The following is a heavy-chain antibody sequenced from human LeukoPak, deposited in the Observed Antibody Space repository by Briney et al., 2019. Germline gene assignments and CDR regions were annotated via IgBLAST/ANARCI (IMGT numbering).Heavy chain of an antibody. Sequence: GASVKVSCKASGYTFTGYYMHWVRQAPGQGLEWMGWINPNSGGTNYAQKFQGRVTMTRDTSISTAYMELSRLRSDDTAVYYCARVVGYCTNGVCYDYYYMDVWGKGTTVTVSS. D-gene: IGHD2-8*01. CDR3: ARVVGYCTNGVCYDYYYMDV. CDR2: INPNSGGT. J-gene: IGHJ6*03. V-gene: IGHV1-2*02. CDR1: GYTFTGYY.